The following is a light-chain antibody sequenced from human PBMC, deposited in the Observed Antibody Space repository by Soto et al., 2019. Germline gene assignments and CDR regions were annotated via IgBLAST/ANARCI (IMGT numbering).Light chain of an antibody. CDR1: SSDVGGFKY. CDR3: GSYTSSDSPYV. CDR2: VVS. V-gene: IGLV2-14*01. J-gene: IGLJ1*01. Sequence: QSALTQPASVSGSPGQSITISCTGTSSDVGGFKYVSWYQQHPDKAPKLIIYVVSNRPSGVSNRFSGSNSGNTASLPISSLQAEDEADYYCGSYTSSDSPYVFGTGTKLTVL.